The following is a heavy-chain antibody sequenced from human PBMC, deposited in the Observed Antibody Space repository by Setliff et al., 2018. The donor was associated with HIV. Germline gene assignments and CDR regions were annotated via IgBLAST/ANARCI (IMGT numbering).Heavy chain of an antibody. Sequence: PGGSLRLSCAASGFTFSDYYISWIRQSPGKGLEWVAYINTGGNVIYYADSVKGRFTISRDNAKNSLFLQMNTLRAEDTAVYYCARETMYDSRGYLSHYFDYWGQGTPVTVSS. D-gene: IGHD3-22*01. V-gene: IGHV3-11*01. CDR3: ARETMYDSRGYLSHYFDY. J-gene: IGHJ4*02. CDR2: INTGGNVI. CDR1: GFTFSDYY.